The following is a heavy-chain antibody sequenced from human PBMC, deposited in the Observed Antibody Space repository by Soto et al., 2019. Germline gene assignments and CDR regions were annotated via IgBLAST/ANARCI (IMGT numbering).Heavy chain of an antibody. V-gene: IGHV3-23*01. D-gene: IGHD4-17*01. CDR2: ISGSGGST. Sequence: EVQLLESGGGLVQPGGSMRLSCAASGFTFSIYAMNWVRQAPGKGMEWVSVISGSGGSTYYADSVKGRFTISRDNSKNTLYFQMHSLRAEDTAVYSCARRTVGLYLDLWGPGNLVTVAS. CDR1: GFTFSIYA. J-gene: IGHJ2*01. CDR3: ARRTVGLYLDL.